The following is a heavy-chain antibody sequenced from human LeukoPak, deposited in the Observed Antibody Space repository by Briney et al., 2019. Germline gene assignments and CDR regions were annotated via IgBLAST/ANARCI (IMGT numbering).Heavy chain of an antibody. CDR2: IYTSGST. D-gene: IGHD3-22*01. J-gene: IGHJ4*02. CDR1: GGSISSYY. CDR3: ARQGYYYDSSGYYPFDY. Sequence: SETLSLTCTVSGGSISSYYWSWIRQPPRKGLEWIGYIYTSGSTNYNPSLKSRVTISVDTSKNQFSLRLSSVTAADTAVYYCARQGYYYDSSGYYPFDYWGQGTLVTVSS. V-gene: IGHV4-4*09.